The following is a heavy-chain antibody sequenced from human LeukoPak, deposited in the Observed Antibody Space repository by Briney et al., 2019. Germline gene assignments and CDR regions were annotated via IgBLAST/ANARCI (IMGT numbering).Heavy chain of an antibody. Sequence: SETLSLTCTVSGGSISSSSYYWGWIRQPPGKGLEWIGSIYYSGSTYYNPSLKSRVTISVDTSKNQFSLTLSSVTAADTAVYYCARASIAAAGWGFDPWGQGTLVTVSS. CDR2: IYYSGST. CDR1: GGSISSSSYY. CDR3: ARASIAAAGWGFDP. D-gene: IGHD6-13*01. J-gene: IGHJ5*02. V-gene: IGHV4-39*07.